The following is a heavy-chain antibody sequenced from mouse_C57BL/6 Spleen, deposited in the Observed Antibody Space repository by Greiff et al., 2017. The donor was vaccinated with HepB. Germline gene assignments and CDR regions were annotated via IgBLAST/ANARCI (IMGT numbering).Heavy chain of an antibody. J-gene: IGHJ4*01. CDR1: GYSITSGYY. D-gene: IGHD1-1*01. CDR2: ISYDGSN. Sequence: DVHLVESGPGLVKPSQSLSLTCSVTGYSITSGYYWNWIRQFPGNKLEWMGYISYDGSNNYNPSLKNRISITRDTSKNQFFLKLNSVTTEDTATYYCASLLLRGAMDYWGQGTSVTVSS. CDR3: ASLLLRGAMDY. V-gene: IGHV3-6*01.